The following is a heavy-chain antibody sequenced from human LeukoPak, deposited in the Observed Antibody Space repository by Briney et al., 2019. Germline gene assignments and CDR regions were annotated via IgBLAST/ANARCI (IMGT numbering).Heavy chain of an antibody. J-gene: IGHJ4*02. V-gene: IGHV3-53*01. D-gene: IGHD3/OR15-3a*01. CDR3: ARDPSRGLYYFDH. Sequence: GGSLRLSCAASGLIVSSNYMSWVRQAPGKGLEWVSVIYSGGSIYYADSVKGRFTISRDNSKNTLYLQMNSLRAEDTAVYYCARDPSRGLYYFDHWDQGTLVTVSS. CDR1: GLIVSSNY. CDR2: IYSGGSI.